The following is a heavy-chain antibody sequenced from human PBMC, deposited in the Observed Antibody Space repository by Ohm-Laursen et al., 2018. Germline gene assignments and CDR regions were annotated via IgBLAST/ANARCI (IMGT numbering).Heavy chain of an antibody. D-gene: IGHD4-17*01. V-gene: IGHV4-31*02. Sequence: TLSLTWTVSGGSISSGGYYWSWIRQHPGKGLEWIGYIYYSGSTYYNPSLKSRVTISVDTSKNQFSLKLSSVTAADTAVYYCARATVTTRSTYNWFDPWGQGTLVTVSS. CDR3: ARATVTTRSTYNWFDP. J-gene: IGHJ5*02. CDR1: GGSISSGGYY. CDR2: IYYSGST.